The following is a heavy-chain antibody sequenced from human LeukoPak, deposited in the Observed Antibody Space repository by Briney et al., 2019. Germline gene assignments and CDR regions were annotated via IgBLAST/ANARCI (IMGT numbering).Heavy chain of an antibody. CDR1: GDSVSSNSAA. Sequence: SQTLSLTCAISGDSVSSNSAAWNWIRQSPSRGLEWLGRTYYRSKWYNDYAVSVKSRITINPDTSKNQFSLQMNSVTTEDTAVYYCAGGRDSSGWYERGYYYYMDVWGKGTTVTVSS. V-gene: IGHV6-1*01. CDR2: TYYRSKWYN. J-gene: IGHJ6*03. D-gene: IGHD6-19*01. CDR3: AGGRDSSGWYERGYYYYMDV.